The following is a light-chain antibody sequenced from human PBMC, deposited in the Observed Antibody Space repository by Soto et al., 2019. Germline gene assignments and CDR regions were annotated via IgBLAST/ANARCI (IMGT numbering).Light chain of an antibody. Sequence: EIVLTQSPGTLSLSPGERATLSCRASQSVSSSYLAWYQQKPGQAHRLLIYGASSRATGIPDRFSGSGSGTDFTLTISRLEPEDFAVYYCQQYGSSPPGWTFGQGPKVEI. CDR3: QQYGSSPPGWT. CDR2: GAS. CDR1: QSVSSSY. V-gene: IGKV3-20*01. J-gene: IGKJ1*01.